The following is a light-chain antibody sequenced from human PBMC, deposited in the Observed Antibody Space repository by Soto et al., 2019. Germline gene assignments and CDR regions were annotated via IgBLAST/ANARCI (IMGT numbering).Light chain of an antibody. CDR3: LQDHSYPWT. V-gene: IGKV1-6*01. CDR1: QGIRND. CDR2: AAS. J-gene: IGKJ1*01. Sequence: AIQMTQSPSSLSASVGDRITIACRASQGIRNDLGWYQQKPGKAPKLLIYAASKLQSGVPSRFSGSGSGALFTLSIWRLQPEDFAPYYCLQDHSYPWTFGQGTKVEIK.